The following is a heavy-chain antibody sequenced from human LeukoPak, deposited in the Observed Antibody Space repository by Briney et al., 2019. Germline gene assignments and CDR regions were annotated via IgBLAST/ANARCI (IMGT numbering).Heavy chain of an antibody. Sequence: GGSLRLSCEISGFTFSSYVMSWVRQAPGKGLEWVSGISGSGGSTYYADSVRGRFTISRHNSKNSLYLQMNSLRAEDTAVYYCAKVFPKYCSTTSCRDYWGQGTLVTVS. CDR3: AKVFPKYCSTTSCRDY. J-gene: IGHJ4*02. CDR2: ISGSGGST. V-gene: IGHV3-23*01. CDR1: GFTFSSYV. D-gene: IGHD2-2*01.